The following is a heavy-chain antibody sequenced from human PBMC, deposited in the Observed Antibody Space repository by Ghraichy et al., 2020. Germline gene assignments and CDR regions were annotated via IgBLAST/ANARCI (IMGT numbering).Heavy chain of an antibody. D-gene: IGHD3-9*01. CDR3: ARGGRGLYDILTGYYFDY. J-gene: IGHJ4*02. V-gene: IGHV4-39*02. CDR2: IYYGGST. CDR1: DGSISSSAYY. Sequence: SETLSLTCTVSDGSISSSAYYWGWIRQSPEKGLEWIGNIYYGGSTYYNPSLNSRLTISVDTSKKYFSLNLSSVTAADTAGDYWARGGRGLYDILTGYYFDYWGQGTLVTVSS.